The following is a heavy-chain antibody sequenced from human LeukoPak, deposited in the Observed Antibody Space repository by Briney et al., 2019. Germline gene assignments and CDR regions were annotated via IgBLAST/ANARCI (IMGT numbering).Heavy chain of an antibody. Sequence: ASVKVSCKASGYTFTGYYMHWVRQAPGQGLEWMGWINPNSGGTNYAQKFQGRVTMTRDTSISTAYMELSRLRSDDTAVYYCARDAFGSGSYYDYWGQGTPVTVSS. CDR1: GYTFTGYY. CDR2: INPNSGGT. J-gene: IGHJ4*02. V-gene: IGHV1-2*02. D-gene: IGHD3-10*01. CDR3: ARDAFGSGSYYDY.